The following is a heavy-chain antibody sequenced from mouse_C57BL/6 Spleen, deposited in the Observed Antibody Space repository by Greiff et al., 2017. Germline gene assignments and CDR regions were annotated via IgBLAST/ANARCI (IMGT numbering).Heavy chain of an antibody. CDR3: ARDYYGSSYDDYAMDY. CDR1: GYAFSSYW. CDR2: IYPGDGDT. D-gene: IGHD1-1*01. J-gene: IGHJ4*01. V-gene: IGHV1-80*01. Sequence: VQLQESGAELVKPGASVKISCKASGYAFSSYWMNWVKQRPGKGLEWIGQIYPGDGDTNYNGKFKGKATLTADKSSSTAYMQLSSLTSEDSAVYFCARDYYGSSYDDYAMDYWGQGTSVTVSS.